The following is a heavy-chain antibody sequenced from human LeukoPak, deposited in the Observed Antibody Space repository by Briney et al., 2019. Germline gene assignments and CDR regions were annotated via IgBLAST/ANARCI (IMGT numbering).Heavy chain of an antibody. CDR1: GYTFTGYY. D-gene: IGHD6-13*01. CDR3: ARSRPPLYSSSWSFDY. J-gene: IGHJ4*02. V-gene: IGHV1-2*02. Sequence: ASVKVSCKASGYTFTGYYMHWVRQAPGQGLEWMGWINPNSGGTNYAQKFQGRVTMTRDTSISTAYMELSRLRSDDTAVYYCARSRPPLYSSSWSFDYWGQGTLVTVSS. CDR2: INPNSGGT.